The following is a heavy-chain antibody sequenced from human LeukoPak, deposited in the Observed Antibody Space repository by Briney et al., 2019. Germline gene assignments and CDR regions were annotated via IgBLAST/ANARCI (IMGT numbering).Heavy chain of an antibody. CDR3: CRYDSSGYPDY. CDR1: GFTFSAHY. J-gene: IGHJ4*02. CDR2: TRNKANSYTT. V-gene: IGHV3-72*01. Sequence: GGSLRLSCAASGFTFSAHYMDWVRQAPGKGLEWVGRTRNKANSYTTEYAASVKGRFTISRDDSKNSLYLQMNSLETEDTAVYYCCRYDSSGYPDYWGQGTLVTVSS. D-gene: IGHD3-22*01.